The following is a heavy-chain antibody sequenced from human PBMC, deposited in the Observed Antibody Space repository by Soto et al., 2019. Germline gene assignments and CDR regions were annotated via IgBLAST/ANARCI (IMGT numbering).Heavy chain of an antibody. J-gene: IGHJ6*02. D-gene: IGHD2-15*01. Sequence: ASVKVSCKASGYTFTGYYMHWVRQAPGQGLEWMGWINPNSGGTNYAQKFQGWVTMSRDTSISTAYMELSRLRSDDTAVYYCARGGYCSGGSCYEGGVYYYGMDVWGQGTTVTVSS. CDR2: INPNSGGT. CDR3: ARGGYCSGGSCYEGGVYYYGMDV. V-gene: IGHV1-2*04. CDR1: GYTFTGYY.